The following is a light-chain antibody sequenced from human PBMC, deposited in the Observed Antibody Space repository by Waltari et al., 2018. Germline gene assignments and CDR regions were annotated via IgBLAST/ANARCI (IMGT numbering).Light chain of an antibody. V-gene: IGLV1-40*01. CDR3: QSYDSSLTGSWV. Sequence: QSVLTQPPSVSGAPGQRVTISCTGSGSNIGAGYDVPWYQQLPGTAPKLLIYGNPNRPSGVPDRFSGSKSGTSGSLAITGLQAEDEAYYYCQSYDSSLTGSWVFGGGTKLTVL. CDR1: GSNIGAGYD. CDR2: GNP. J-gene: IGLJ3*02.